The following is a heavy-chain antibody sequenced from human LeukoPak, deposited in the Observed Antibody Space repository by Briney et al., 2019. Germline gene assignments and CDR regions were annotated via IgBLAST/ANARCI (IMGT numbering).Heavy chain of an antibody. Sequence: GSSVKVSCKASGGTFSSYAISWVRQAPGQGLEWMGGIIPIFGTANYAQKFQGRVTITADKSTSTAYMELSSLRSEDTAVYYCARWVPGVVSGGRVEMAQQTDAFDIWGQGTMVTVSS. D-gene: IGHD5-24*01. J-gene: IGHJ3*02. V-gene: IGHV1-69*06. CDR1: GGTFSSYA. CDR3: ARWVPGVVSGGRVEMAQQTDAFDI. CDR2: IIPIFGTA.